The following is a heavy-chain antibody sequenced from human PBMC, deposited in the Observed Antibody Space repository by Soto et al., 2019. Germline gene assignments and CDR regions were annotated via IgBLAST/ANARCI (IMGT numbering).Heavy chain of an antibody. D-gene: IGHD2-8*01. V-gene: IGHV3-23*05. Sequence: GGSLRLSCAASGVSFSDYSMNWFRQAPGKGLEWVSFIDLSGTTTYYRDSVKGRFTIFKDKSMNTVYLQMNSLTVEDAAVYYCTLDRVPDGLYPHSFPTRRAPDL. CDR2: IDLSGTTT. J-gene: IGHJ2*01. CDR1: GVSFSDYS. CDR3: TLDRVPDGLYPHSFPTRRAPDL.